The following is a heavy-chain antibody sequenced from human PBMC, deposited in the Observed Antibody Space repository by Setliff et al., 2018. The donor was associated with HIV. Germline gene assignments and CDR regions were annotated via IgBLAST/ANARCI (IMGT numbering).Heavy chain of an antibody. J-gene: IGHJ5*02. V-gene: IGHV4-34*01. D-gene: IGHD4-4*01. CDR3: ERAGVYSYYDFDP. CDR2: INHGGTT. Sequence: PSETLSLTCAVYGGSFSDTYWTWIRQPPGKGLEWVGDINHGGTTNYNPSLKGRVAISIDGSEKQFSLKLNSVTAADTAVYYCERAGVYSYYDFDPWGQGALVTVSS. CDR1: GGSFSDTY.